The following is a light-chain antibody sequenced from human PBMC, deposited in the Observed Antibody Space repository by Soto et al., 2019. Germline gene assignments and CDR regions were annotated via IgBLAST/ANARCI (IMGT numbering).Light chain of an antibody. CDR2: GAS. V-gene: IGKV3D-15*01. CDR1: QRVSSTY. Sequence: EIVMTQSPATLSVSPVERATLSCRASQRVSSTYLAWYQQKPGQAPRLLIYGASTRATGIPARFSGSGSGTEFTLTISSLQSEDFAVYYCQQYNNWPITFGQGTRLEIK. CDR3: QQYNNWPIT. J-gene: IGKJ5*01.